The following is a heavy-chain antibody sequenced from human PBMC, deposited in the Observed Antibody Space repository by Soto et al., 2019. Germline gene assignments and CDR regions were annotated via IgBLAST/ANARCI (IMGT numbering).Heavy chain of an antibody. CDR2: IYSGGST. D-gene: IGHD4-17*01. CDR3: ARDHGGDWFDP. CDR1: GFTVSSNY. V-gene: IGHV3-66*01. Sequence: EVQLVESGGGLVQPGGSLRLSCAASGFTVSSNYMSWVRQAPGMGLEWVSVIYSGGSTYYADSVKGRFTISRDNSKNTLYLQMNSLRAEDTAVYYCARDHGGDWFDPWGQGTLVTVSS. J-gene: IGHJ5*02.